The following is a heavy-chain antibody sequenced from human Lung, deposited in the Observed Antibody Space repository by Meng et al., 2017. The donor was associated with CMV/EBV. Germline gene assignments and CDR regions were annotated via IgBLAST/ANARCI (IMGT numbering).Heavy chain of an antibody. V-gene: IGHV1-2*02. D-gene: IGHD3-3*01. Sequence: SVKVSXKASGYTFTGYYMHWVRQAPGQGLEWMGWINPNSGGTNYAQKFQGRVTMTRDTSISTAYMELSRLRSDDTAVYYCAYTYDFWSGYYPPGMDVWGQGTXVTVSS. J-gene: IGHJ6*02. CDR1: GYTFTGYY. CDR3: AYTYDFWSGYYPPGMDV. CDR2: INPNSGGT.